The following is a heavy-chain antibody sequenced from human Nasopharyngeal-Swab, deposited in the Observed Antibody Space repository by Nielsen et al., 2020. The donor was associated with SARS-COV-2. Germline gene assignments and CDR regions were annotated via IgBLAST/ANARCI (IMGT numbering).Heavy chain of an antibody. CDR2: ISDSSTTI. CDR3: ARMDFIASRDY. V-gene: IGHV3-48*01. D-gene: IGHD6-13*01. Sequence: GESLKISCAASGFTFSSYSMNWVRQAPGKGLEWISYISDSSTTIEYADSVKGRFTISRDNDNNLLYLQMNSLRAEDTAVYYCARMDFIASRDYWGQGTLVTVSS. J-gene: IGHJ4*02. CDR1: GFTFSSYS.